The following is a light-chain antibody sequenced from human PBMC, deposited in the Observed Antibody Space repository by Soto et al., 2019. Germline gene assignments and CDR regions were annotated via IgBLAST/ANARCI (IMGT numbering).Light chain of an antibody. J-gene: IGLJ1*01. V-gene: IGLV2-14*03. CDR3: SSYTSSSTYV. CDR1: SSDVGGYNY. Sequence: QSVLTQPASVSGSPGQSIAISCTGTSSDVGGYNYVSWYQHHPGKAPTVMIYDVSNRASGVSDRFSGSKSGNTASRTISGLQADDEADYYCSSYTSSSTYVFGTGTKLTVL. CDR2: DVS.